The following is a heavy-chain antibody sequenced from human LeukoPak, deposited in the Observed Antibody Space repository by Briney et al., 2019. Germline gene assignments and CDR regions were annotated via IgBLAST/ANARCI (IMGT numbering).Heavy chain of an antibody. CDR2: IYYSGST. CDR1: GGSISSYY. Sequence: SETLSLTCTVSGGSISSYYWSWIRQPPGKGLEWIGYIYYSGSTNYNPSLKSRVTISVDTSKNQFSLKLTSVTAADTAVYYCARGSAAAGYPVDYWGQGTLVTVSS. J-gene: IGHJ4*02. D-gene: IGHD6-13*01. CDR3: ARGSAAAGYPVDY. V-gene: IGHV4-59*01.